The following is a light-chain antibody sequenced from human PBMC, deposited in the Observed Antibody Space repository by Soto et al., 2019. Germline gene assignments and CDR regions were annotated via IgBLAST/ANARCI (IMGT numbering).Light chain of an antibody. CDR3: QNLDSAAFT. V-gene: IGKV1-27*01. J-gene: IGKJ3*01. CDR1: QGIGNY. Sequence: IQMTQSPSSLSASVGDRVTITCRASQGIGNYLAWYQQRPGKVPKLLIYAASTLQSGVPSRFSGSGSGTDFAITISSLLPEDVATYYCQNLDSAAFTFGPGTKVDIK. CDR2: AAS.